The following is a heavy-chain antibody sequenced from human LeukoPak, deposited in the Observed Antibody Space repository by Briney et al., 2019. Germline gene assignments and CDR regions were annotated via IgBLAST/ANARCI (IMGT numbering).Heavy chain of an antibody. J-gene: IGHJ4*02. Sequence: SVKVSCKASGGTFRSKAINWVRQAPGQGLEWMGGIIPLLNTSIYAQKFQGRVTIITDESAATADMELNSLRSEDTAVYFCARGFSSSWSYFENWGQGTLVTVSS. CDR2: IIPLLNTS. D-gene: IGHD6-13*01. CDR1: GGTFRSKA. CDR3: ARGFSSSWSYFEN. V-gene: IGHV1-69*05.